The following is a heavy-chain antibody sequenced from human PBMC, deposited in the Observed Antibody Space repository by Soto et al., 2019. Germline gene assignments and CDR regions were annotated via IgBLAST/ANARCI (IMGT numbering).Heavy chain of an antibody. J-gene: IGHJ4*02. D-gene: IGHD2-2*01. CDR3: AKGGTSSLPFDY. CDR1: GGSISPYY. Sequence: QVQLQESGPGLVKPSETLSLTCTVSGGSISPYYWSWIRQPPGKGLEWIGNIHYSGSTDYNPSLESRVRISIDTSTNQFSLKLTSVTAAETAVYYCAKGGTSSLPFDYWGQGTLVTVSS. CDR2: IHYSGST. V-gene: IGHV4-59*01.